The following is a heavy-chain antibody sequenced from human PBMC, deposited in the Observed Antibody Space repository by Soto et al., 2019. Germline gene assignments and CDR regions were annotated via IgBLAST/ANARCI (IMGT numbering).Heavy chain of an antibody. D-gene: IGHD4-17*01. Sequence: EVQLVESGGGLVKPGGSLRLSCAASGFTFSSYSMNWVRQAPGKGLEWVSSISSSSSYIYYVDSVKGRFTISRDNAKNSLYLQMNSLRAEDTAVYYCARVSPYGDSGVIFDYWGPGTLVTVSS. V-gene: IGHV3-21*01. J-gene: IGHJ4*02. CDR1: GFTFSSYS. CDR2: ISSSSSYI. CDR3: ARVSPYGDSGVIFDY.